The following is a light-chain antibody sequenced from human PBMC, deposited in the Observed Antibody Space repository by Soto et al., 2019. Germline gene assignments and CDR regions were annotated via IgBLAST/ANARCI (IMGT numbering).Light chain of an antibody. Sequence: QSALTQPASVSGSPGQSITISCTGSSSDVGGYKYVSWYQQHPGRAPKLMIHEASDRPSGVSIRFSGSKSGNTASLTISGLQAEDEADYYCSSYTTSSTLVFGPGTKLTVL. J-gene: IGLJ1*01. V-gene: IGLV2-14*01. CDR3: SSYTTSSTLV. CDR1: SSDVGGYKY. CDR2: EAS.